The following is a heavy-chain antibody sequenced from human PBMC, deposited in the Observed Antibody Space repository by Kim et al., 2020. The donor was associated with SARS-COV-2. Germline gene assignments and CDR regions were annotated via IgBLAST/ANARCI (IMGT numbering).Heavy chain of an antibody. CDR3: ATVFAIFGVVARFDY. V-gene: IGHV1-24*01. D-gene: IGHD3-3*01. Sequence: AQKSQGSVTMTEDTSTDTAYMELSSLRSEDTAVYYCATVFAIFGVVARFDYWGQGTLVTVSS. J-gene: IGHJ4*02.